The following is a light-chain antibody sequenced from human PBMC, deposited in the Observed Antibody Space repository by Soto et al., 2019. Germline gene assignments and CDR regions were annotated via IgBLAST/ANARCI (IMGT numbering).Light chain of an antibody. CDR3: QQHINRLS. CDR2: DAS. J-gene: IGKJ4*01. CDR1: QSVSNY. Sequence: EIVLTQSPATLSLSPGERATLSCRAGQSVSNYLAWYQQKPGQAPRLLIYDASNRATGIPARFSGSGSGTDFTLTISTLEPEDFAVYYCQQHINRLSFGGGTKV. V-gene: IGKV3-11*01.